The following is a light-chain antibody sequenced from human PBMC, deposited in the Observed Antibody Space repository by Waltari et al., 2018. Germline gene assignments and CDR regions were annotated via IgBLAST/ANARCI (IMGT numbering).Light chain of an antibody. CDR2: VAT. V-gene: IGKV1-39*01. CDR1: QSISVY. J-gene: IGKJ1*01. CDR3: QQSFTTLWT. Sequence: DIQMTKSPSTLSASVGDSVTIPCRAGQSISVYLNWYQKKHGEAPKLRIHVATTLENGVPTRFSGSGSGTDFTLTISTLQPEDFATYYCQQSFTTLWTFGQGTEVEIK.